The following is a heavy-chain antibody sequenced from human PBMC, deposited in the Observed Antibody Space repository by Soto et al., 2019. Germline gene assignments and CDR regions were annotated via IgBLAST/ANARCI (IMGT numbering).Heavy chain of an antibody. CDR2: IAHDGSEE. CDR1: GFPLSDYW. D-gene: IGHD3-3*01. Sequence: GGSLRLSCTASGFPLSDYWMIWVRQAPGKGLEWVASIAHDGSEENYVGSVKGRFTVSRDNAKNSLYLQINNVRAEDTAVYYCARVVYDYWSGYQQFFGSWGQGTLVTVSS. J-gene: IGHJ4*02. CDR3: ARVVYDYWSGYQQFFGS. V-gene: IGHV3-7*01.